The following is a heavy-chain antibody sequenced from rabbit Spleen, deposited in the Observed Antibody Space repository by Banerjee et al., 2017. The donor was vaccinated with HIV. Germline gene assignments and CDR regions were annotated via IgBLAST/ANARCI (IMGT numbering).Heavy chain of an antibody. V-gene: IGHV1S40*01. CDR1: GFSFSSRYY. CDR3: ARAIVPWLGLTRLDL. CDR2: IYAGSSADT. D-gene: IGHD4-1*01. Sequence: QSLEESGGDLVKPGASLTLTCTASGFSFSSRYYLCWVRQAPGKGLEWIACIYAGSSADTYYASWAKGRFTISKTSSTTVDLKMTSLTAADTATYFCARAIVPWLGLTRLDLWGPGTLVTVS. J-gene: IGHJ3*01.